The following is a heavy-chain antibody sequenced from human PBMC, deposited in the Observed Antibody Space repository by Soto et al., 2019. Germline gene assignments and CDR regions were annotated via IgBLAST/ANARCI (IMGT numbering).Heavy chain of an antibody. J-gene: IGHJ4*02. CDR2: MSGSGGST. Sequence: GGSLRLSCAASGFTFSRNAMSWVRQAPGKGLEWVSVMSGSGGSTYYADSVTGRFTISRDNSKNTLYLQMNSLRAEDTAVYYCAKGYRDYSSIWFDYWAQGTLDTVSS. D-gene: IGHD6-13*01. CDR3: AKGYRDYSSIWFDY. V-gene: IGHV3-23*01. CDR1: GFTFSRNA.